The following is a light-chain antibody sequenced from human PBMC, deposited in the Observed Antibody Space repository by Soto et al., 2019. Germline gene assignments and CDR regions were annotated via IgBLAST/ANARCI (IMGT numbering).Light chain of an antibody. CDR1: QSVSSSF. CDR3: LQYGSSPPYT. Sequence: EIGVTQSPGTLSLSPEERASLSCRASQSVSSSFLAWYQQKPGQAPRLLIYGASSRATGIPDRFSGSGSGTDFTLTISRLEPEDFAVFYCLQYGSSPPYTFGQGTKLEIK. CDR2: GAS. J-gene: IGKJ2*01. V-gene: IGKV3-20*01.